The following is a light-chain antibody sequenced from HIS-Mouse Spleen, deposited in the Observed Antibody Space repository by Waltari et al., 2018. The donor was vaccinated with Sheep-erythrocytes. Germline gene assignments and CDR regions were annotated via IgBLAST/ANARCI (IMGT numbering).Light chain of an antibody. CDR1: SSDVGSYNL. Sequence: QSALTQPASVSGSPGQSITISCTGTSSDVGSYNLVSWYQQHPGKAPKLMIYVGSKRPSGVSNRFSGSKSGTTASLTISGLQAEDEADYYCCSYAGSSTPWVFGGGTKLTVL. CDR2: VGS. V-gene: IGLV2-23*01. J-gene: IGLJ3*02. CDR3: CSYAGSSTPWV.